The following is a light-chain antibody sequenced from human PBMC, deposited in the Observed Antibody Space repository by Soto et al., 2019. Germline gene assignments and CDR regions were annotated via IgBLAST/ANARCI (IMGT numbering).Light chain of an antibody. V-gene: IGLV2-8*01. J-gene: IGLJ2*01. CDR2: EVS. Sequence: QSALTQPPSASGSPGQSVTISCTGTSSDVGGYKYVSWYQQHPGKVPKLMIYEVSKRPSGVPDRISGSKSGNTASLTVSGLQAEDEADYYCSSYAGSNNLVFGGGTKLTVL. CDR3: SSYAGSNNLV. CDR1: SSDVGGYKY.